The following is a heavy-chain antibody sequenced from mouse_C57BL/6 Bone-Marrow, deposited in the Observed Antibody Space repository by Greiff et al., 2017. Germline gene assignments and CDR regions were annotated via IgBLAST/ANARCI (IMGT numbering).Heavy chain of an antibody. D-gene: IGHD2-3*01. Sequence: EVQLQQSGPELVKPGASVKISCKASGYTFTDYYMNWVKQSHGKSLEWIGDINPNNGGTSYNQKFKGKATVTVDKSSSTAYMELRSLTSEDSAVYYCAIYDGYFDYFDYWGQGTTLTVSS. V-gene: IGHV1-26*01. CDR1: GYTFTDYY. CDR2: INPNNGGT. CDR3: AIYDGYFDYFDY. J-gene: IGHJ2*01.